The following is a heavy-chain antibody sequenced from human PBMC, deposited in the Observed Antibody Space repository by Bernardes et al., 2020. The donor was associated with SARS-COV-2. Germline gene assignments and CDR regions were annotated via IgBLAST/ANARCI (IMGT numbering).Heavy chain of an antibody. J-gene: IGHJ4*02. CDR2: ISGSGGRT. Sequence: GVSLRLSCSASGFTFSSYSMHWVRQAPGKGLEWVSVISGSGGRTNYADSVMGRFTISRDNSKNTLFLQMKRLRAEDTAVYYCAKPGTDYWGQGTLVTVSA. CDR3: AKPGTDY. D-gene: IGHD1-1*01. CDR1: GFTFSSYS. V-gene: IGHV3-23*01.